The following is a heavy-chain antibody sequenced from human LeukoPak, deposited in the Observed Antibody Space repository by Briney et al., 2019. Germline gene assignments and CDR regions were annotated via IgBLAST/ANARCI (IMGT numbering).Heavy chain of an antibody. CDR2: ISWDGVST. CDR1: GFTFDDYS. Sequence: PGGSLRLSCAASGFTFDDYSIHWVRQAPGKGLEWVSFISWDGVSTYYADSVKGRSTISRDNSKNSLYLQMNSLRTEDTALYYCAKGNAYSDYYMDVWGKGTTVTVSS. V-gene: IGHV3-43*01. D-gene: IGHD1-1*01. CDR3: AKGNAYSDYYMDV. J-gene: IGHJ6*03.